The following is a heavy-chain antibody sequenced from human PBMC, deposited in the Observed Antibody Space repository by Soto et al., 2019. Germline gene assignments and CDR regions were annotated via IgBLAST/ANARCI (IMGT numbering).Heavy chain of an antibody. CDR3: ARARSGLLWFGELFNFDY. Sequence: PSETLSLTCTVSGCSISSGGYYWSWIRQHPGKGLEWIGYIYYSGSTYYNPSLKSRVTISVDTSKNQFSLKLSSVTAADTAVYYCARARSGLLWFGELFNFDYWGQGTLVTVSS. CDR1: GCSISSGGYY. V-gene: IGHV4-31*03. D-gene: IGHD3-10*01. J-gene: IGHJ4*02. CDR2: IYYSGST.